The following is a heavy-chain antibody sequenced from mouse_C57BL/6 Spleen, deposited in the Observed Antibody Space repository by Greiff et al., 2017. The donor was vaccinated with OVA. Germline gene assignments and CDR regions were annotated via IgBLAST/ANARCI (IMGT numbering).Heavy chain of an antibody. CDR3: ARSRSSSLDFDV. V-gene: IGHV1-55*01. J-gene: IGHJ1*03. Sequence: QVQLQQPGAELVKPGASVKMSCKASGYTFTSYWITWVKQRPGQGLEWIGDIYPGSGSTNYNEKFKSKATLTVDTSSSTAYMQLSSLTSEDSAVYYCARSRSSSLDFDVWGTGTTVTVSS. CDR2: IYPGSGST. CDR1: GYTFTSYW. D-gene: IGHD1-1*01.